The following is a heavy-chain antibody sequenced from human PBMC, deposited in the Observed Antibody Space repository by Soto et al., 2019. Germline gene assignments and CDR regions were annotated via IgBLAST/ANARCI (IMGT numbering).Heavy chain of an antibody. CDR1: GGTFSSYT. D-gene: IGHD3-9*01. CDR2: IIPILGIA. CDR3: AGGPALFDWYLYVAFDI. V-gene: IGHV1-69*02. J-gene: IGHJ3*02. Sequence: SVKVSCKASGGTFSSYTISWVRQAPGQGLEWMGRIIPILGIANYAQKLQGRVTITADKSTSTAYMELSSLRSEDTAEYYYAGGPALFDWYLYVAFDIWGKGKMVTVSS.